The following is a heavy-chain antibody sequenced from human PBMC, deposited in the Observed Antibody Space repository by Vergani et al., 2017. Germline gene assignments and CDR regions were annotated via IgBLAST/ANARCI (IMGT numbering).Heavy chain of an antibody. CDR1: GYTFTSYA. J-gene: IGHJ4*02. CDR3: ARAPFWELQGGAWDY. D-gene: IGHD1-26*01. V-gene: IGHV1-3*01. CDR2: INAGNGNT. Sequence: QVQLVQSGAEVKKPGASVKVSCKASGYTFTSYAMHWVRQAPGQRLEWMGWINAGNGNTKYSQKFQGRVTITRDTSASTAYMELSSLRSEDTAVYYCARAPFWELQGGAWDYWGQGTLVTVSS.